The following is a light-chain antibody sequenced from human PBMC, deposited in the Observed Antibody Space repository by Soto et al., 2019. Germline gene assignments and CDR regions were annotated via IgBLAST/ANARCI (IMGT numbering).Light chain of an antibody. CDR3: QPFNNYPYT. J-gene: IGKJ2*01. Sequence: AIQLTQSPSSLSASVGDRVTITCRASQGISSALAWYQQKPGKAPKLLIYDASSLESGVPSRFSGSGSGTDFTLTISSLQPADFATYYCQPFNNYPYTFGQGTKVDSK. CDR1: QGISSA. CDR2: DAS. V-gene: IGKV1D-13*01.